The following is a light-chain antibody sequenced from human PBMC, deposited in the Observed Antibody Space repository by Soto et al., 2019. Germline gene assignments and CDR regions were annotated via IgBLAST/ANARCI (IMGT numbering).Light chain of an antibody. CDR2: EVN. Sequence: QSVLTQPPSASGSPGQSVAISCTGTSSDVGGYNYVSWYQQHPGKAPKLMIYEVNKRPSGVPDRFSGSKSGNTASLTVSGLQAEDGADYYCSSYAGSSNVFGTGTKATVL. CDR1: SSDVGGYNY. CDR3: SSYAGSSNV. V-gene: IGLV2-8*01. J-gene: IGLJ1*01.